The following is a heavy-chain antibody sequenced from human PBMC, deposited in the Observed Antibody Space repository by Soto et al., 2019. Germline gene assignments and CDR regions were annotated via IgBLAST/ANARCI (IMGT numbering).Heavy chain of an antibody. CDR2: IKQDGSEK. V-gene: IGHV3-7*03. Sequence: LRLSFAASGFTFSSYWMSWVRQAPGKGLEWVANIKQDGSEKYYVDSVKGRFTISRDNAKNSLYLQMNSLRAEDTAVYYCARGLPQAPPQYNWFDPWGQGTLVTVS. CDR1: GFTFSSYW. J-gene: IGHJ5*02. CDR3: ARGLPQAPPQYNWFDP.